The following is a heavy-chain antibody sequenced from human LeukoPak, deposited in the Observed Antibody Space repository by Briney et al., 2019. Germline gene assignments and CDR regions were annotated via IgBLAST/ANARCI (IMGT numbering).Heavy chain of an antibody. D-gene: IGHD4-17*01. V-gene: IGHV1-69*06. CDR1: GYTFTSYA. Sequence: ASVKVSCKASGYTFTSYAISWVRQAPGQGLEWMGGIIPIFGTSNYAQKFQGRVTITADKSASTAYMELSSLRSEDTAVYYCARDFGDYLHFDYWGQGTLVTVSS. J-gene: IGHJ4*02. CDR3: ARDFGDYLHFDY. CDR2: IIPIFGTS.